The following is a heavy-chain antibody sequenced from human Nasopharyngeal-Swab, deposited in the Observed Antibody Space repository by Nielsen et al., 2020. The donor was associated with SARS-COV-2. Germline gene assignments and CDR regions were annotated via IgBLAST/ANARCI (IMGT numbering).Heavy chain of an antibody. V-gene: IGHV4-39*01. Sequence: ETLSLTCTVSGGSISTSNYYWNWLRQPPGKGLEWIGSIYHSGSAYYNPSLKSRVTLSVDTSKDQFSLKLSPVTAADTAVYYCARVQYALGIDYWGQGILVTVSS. CDR2: IYHSGSA. J-gene: IGHJ4*02. CDR3: ARVQYALGIDY. D-gene: IGHD3-10*01. CDR1: GGSISTSNYY.